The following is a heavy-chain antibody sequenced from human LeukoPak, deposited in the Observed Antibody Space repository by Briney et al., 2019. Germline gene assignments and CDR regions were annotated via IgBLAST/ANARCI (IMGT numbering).Heavy chain of an antibody. J-gene: IGHJ4*02. CDR1: GYNFNDYY. D-gene: IGHD4-11*01. Sequence: ASVKVSCKASGYNFNDYYIYWVRQAPGHGLESMGYIHPDGGSTNYAQKFQGRVTMTSDMSTNTVYMELRSLRSEDTAMYYCARAFNSIQPLNYWGQGTLVTVSS. CDR3: ARAFNSIQPLNY. CDR2: IHPDGGST. V-gene: IGHV1-46*02.